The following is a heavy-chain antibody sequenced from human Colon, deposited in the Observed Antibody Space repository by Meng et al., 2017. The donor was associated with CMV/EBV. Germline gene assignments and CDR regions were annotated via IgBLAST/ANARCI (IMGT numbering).Heavy chain of an antibody. CDR2: IREDGNKK. D-gene: IGHD3-9*01. CDR3: ARSRNALVPYYDIPSL. J-gene: IGHJ6*02. CDR1: GFTFSNYW. V-gene: IGHV3-7*01. Sequence: GESLKISCVASGFTFSNYWMSWVRQAPGKRLEWVANIREDGNKKYYVASLKGRFTISRDNAKNSLYLQVDSLRAEDTAVYYCARSRNALVPYYDIPSLWGQGTTVTVSS.